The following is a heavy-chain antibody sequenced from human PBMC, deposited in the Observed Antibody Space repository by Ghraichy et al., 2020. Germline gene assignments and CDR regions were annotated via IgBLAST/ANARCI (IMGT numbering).Heavy chain of an antibody. Sequence: GGSLRLSCSASGFTFSSYAMHWVRQAPGKGLEYVSAISSNGGSTYYADSVKGRFTISRDNSKNTLYLQMSSLRAEDTAVYYCVKSGRITIFGVVIDWFDPWGQGTLVTVSS. D-gene: IGHD3-3*01. J-gene: IGHJ5*02. CDR3: VKSGRITIFGVVIDWFDP. CDR1: GFTFSSYA. CDR2: ISSNGGST. V-gene: IGHV3-64D*09.